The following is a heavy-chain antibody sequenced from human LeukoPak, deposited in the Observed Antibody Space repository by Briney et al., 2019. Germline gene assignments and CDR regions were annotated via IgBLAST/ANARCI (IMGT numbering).Heavy chain of an antibody. CDR2: INPSGGST. D-gene: IGHD1-26*01. CDR3: ARDQGIVGATNDAFDI. Sequence: ASVTVSCKASGYTFTSYYMHWVRQAPGQGLEWMGIINPSGGSTSYAQKFQGRVTMTRDTSTSTVYMELSGLRSEDTAVYYCARDQGIVGATNDAFDIWGQGTMVTVSS. V-gene: IGHV1-46*01. CDR1: GYTFTSYY. J-gene: IGHJ3*02.